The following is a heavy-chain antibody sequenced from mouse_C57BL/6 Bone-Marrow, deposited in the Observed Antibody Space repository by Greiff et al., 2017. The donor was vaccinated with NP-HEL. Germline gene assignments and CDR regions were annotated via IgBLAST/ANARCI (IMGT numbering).Heavy chain of an antibody. CDR2: ISDGGSYT. D-gene: IGHD2-5*01. V-gene: IGHV5-4*01. CDR3: AREDSNRYFDV. CDR1: GFTFSSYA. Sequence: EVQRVESGGGLVKPGGSLKLSCAASGFTFSSYAMSWVRQTPEKRLEWVATISDGGSYTYYPDNVKGRFTISRDNAKNNLYLQMSHLKSEDTAMYYCAREDSNRYFDVWGTGTTVTVSS. J-gene: IGHJ1*03.